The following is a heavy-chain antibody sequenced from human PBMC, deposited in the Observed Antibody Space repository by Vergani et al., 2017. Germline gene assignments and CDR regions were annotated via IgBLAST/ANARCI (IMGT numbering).Heavy chain of an antibody. CDR3: ARGWVALGMDV. J-gene: IGHJ6*02. CDR1: GFTFSSYS. V-gene: IGHV3-48*01. CDR2: ISSSGSTT. Sequence: EVQLVESGGGLVQPGGSLRVSCAASGFTFSSYSMNWVRQAPGKGLEWVSHISSSGSTTYYADSVKGRFTISRDNAKNSLYLQMNSLRAEDTAVFYCARGWVALGMDVWGQGTTVTVSS. D-gene: IGHD1-26*01.